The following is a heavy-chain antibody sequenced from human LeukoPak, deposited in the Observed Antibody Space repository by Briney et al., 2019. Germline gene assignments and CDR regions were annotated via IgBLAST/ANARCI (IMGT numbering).Heavy chain of an antibody. CDR2: TYYRSKWFN. Sequence: SQTLSLTCAISGDSVSSNSAAWNWIRQSPSRGLEWLGRTYYRSKWFNDYAVSVKGRITINPDTSKNQFSLQLNSVTPEDTAVYYCARVGGYSYGLLYYYGIDVWGQGTTVAVSS. V-gene: IGHV6-1*01. CDR1: GDSVSSNSAA. D-gene: IGHD5-18*01. J-gene: IGHJ6*02. CDR3: ARVGGYSYGLLYYYGIDV.